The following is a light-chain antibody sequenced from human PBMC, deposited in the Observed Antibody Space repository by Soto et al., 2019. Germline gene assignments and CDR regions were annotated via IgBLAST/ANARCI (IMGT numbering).Light chain of an antibody. Sequence: QSVLTQPPSVSGAPGQRVTISCTGSSSNIGAGYNVHWYQQLPGTAPKLLIYVNSNRPSGVPDRFSCSKSGTSASLAITGLQAEDEAAYYCQSYDSGLSGVVFGGGTKLTVL. V-gene: IGLV1-40*01. CDR1: SSNIGAGYN. CDR2: VNS. J-gene: IGLJ2*01. CDR3: QSYDSGLSGVV.